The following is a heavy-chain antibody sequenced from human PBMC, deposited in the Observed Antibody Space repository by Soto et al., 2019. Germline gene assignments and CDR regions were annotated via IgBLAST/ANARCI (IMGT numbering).Heavy chain of an antibody. V-gene: IGHV2-5*02. CDR2: IYWDDDK. CDR3: AHTVANPSPLDSWFDP. Sequence: QITLKESGPALVKPTQTLTLTCTFSGFSLSTSGVGVGWIRQPPGKALEWLALIYWDDDKRYSPSLKSRLTITKDTSKNQVVRTMTNMAPVDTATYYCAHTVANPSPLDSWFDPWGQGTLVTVSS. D-gene: IGHD2-15*01. CDR1: GFSLSTSGVG. J-gene: IGHJ5*02.